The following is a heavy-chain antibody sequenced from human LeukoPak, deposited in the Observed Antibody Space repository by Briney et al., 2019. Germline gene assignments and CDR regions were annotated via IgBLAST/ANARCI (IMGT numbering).Heavy chain of an antibody. Sequence: ASVKVSCKASGYTFTSYGISWVRQAPGQGLEWMGWISAYNGNTNYAQKLQGRVTMTTDTSTSTAYMELRSLRSDDTAVYYCARDHYYDFWSGYFPGYWGQGTLVTVSS. CDR3: ARDHYYDFWSGYFPGY. V-gene: IGHV1-18*01. CDR1: GYTFTSYG. CDR2: ISAYNGNT. D-gene: IGHD3-3*01. J-gene: IGHJ4*02.